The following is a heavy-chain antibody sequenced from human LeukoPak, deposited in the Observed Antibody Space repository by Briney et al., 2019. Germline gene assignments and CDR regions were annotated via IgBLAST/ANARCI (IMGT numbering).Heavy chain of an antibody. CDR2: IYYSGST. Sequence: PSETLSLTCTVSSDSISSSSYYWGWIRQPPGKGLEGIGTIYYSGSTNYNPSLKSRVTISLDTSKNQFSLKLSSGTAADTAVYYCAREAESYYDSTGYYDVFDIWNEGTMVSVSS. CDR1: SDSISSSSYY. V-gene: IGHV4-39*07. D-gene: IGHD3-22*01. J-gene: IGHJ3*02. CDR3: AREAESYYDSTGYYDVFDI.